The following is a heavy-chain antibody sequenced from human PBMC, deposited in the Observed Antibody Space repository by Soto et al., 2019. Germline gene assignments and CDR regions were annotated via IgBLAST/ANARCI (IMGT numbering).Heavy chain of an antibody. CDR1: TGSISSSY. V-gene: IGHV4-59*08. J-gene: IGHJ4*02. CDR2: IYYSGST. CDR3: AASAVGYCYYFFDY. D-gene: IGHD1-26*01. Sequence: SETLSLTCTFSTGSISSSYWSWIRQSPGKGLEWIGNIYYSGSTKYNPSIKGRVTISIDTSKNQFSLNLSSVTAADTAVYYCAASAVGYCYYFFDYWGQGTLVTVSS.